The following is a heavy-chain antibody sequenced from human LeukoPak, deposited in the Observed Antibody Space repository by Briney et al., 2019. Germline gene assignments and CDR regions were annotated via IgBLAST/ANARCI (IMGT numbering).Heavy chain of an antibody. CDR3: ARHFTYYYDGSGYPRDAFDI. J-gene: IGHJ3*02. Sequence: SETLSLTCTVSGGSISGYYWSWIRQSPGKGLLWIGYIYDSGSTNYNPSLKSRVTISEDMSKNQFSLKLTSVTAADTALYYCARHFTYYYDGSGYPRDAFDIWGQGTMVTVSS. CDR2: IYDSGST. CDR1: GGSISGYY. V-gene: IGHV4-59*08. D-gene: IGHD3-22*01.